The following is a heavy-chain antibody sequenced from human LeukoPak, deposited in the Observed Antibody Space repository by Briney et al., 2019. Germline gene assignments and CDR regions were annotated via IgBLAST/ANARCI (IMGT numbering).Heavy chain of an antibody. V-gene: IGHV3-64D*06. Sequence: GGSLRLSCSASGVTLSSSPMHWVRQAPGKGLEYVSAISSDGGSTYYADSVKGRFTISRDNSKNTLYLQLSSLRTEDTAVYYCVKDRTTMTNKYFFDYWGQATLVTVSS. CDR1: GVTLSSSP. J-gene: IGHJ4*02. CDR2: ISSDGGST. D-gene: IGHD4-17*01. CDR3: VKDRTTMTNKYFFDY.